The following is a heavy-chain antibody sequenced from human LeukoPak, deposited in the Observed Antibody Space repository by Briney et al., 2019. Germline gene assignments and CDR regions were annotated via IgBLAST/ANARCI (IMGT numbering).Heavy chain of an antibody. Sequence: GGSLRLSCAASGFTFSSYSMNWVRQAPGKGLEWVSSISSSSSYIYYADSVKGRFTISRDNAKNSLYLQMNSLRAEDTAVYYCARDQSSGWYGGFDYWGQGTLVTVSS. D-gene: IGHD6-19*01. CDR1: GFTFSSYS. V-gene: IGHV3-21*01. CDR2: ISSSSSYI. CDR3: ARDQSSGWYGGFDY. J-gene: IGHJ4*02.